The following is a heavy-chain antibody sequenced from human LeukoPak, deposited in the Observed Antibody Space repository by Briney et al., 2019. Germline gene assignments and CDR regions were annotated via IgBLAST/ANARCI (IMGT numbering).Heavy chain of an antibody. D-gene: IGHD1-26*01. CDR2: IYYSGST. CDR3: ARVPPLYSGSYRFDF. CDR1: GGSISSYY. J-gene: IGHJ4*02. Sequence: SETLSLTCTVSGGSISSYYWSWIRQPPGKGLEWIGYIYYSGSTNYNPSLKSRVTISVDTSKNQFSLKLSSVTAADTAVYYCARVPPLYSGSYRFDFWGQGTLVTVSS. V-gene: IGHV4-59*01.